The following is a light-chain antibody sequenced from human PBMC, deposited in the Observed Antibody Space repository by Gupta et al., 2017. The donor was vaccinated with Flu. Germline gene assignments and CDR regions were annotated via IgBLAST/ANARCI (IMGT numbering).Light chain of an antibody. Sequence: VGDRVTITGRASQSISSWLAWYQQKPGKAPKLLIYKASSLESGVPSRFSGSGSGTEFTLTISSLQPDDFATYYCQQYNTYWTFGQGTKVEIK. CDR1: QSISSW. CDR3: QQYNTYWT. CDR2: KAS. V-gene: IGKV1-5*03. J-gene: IGKJ1*01.